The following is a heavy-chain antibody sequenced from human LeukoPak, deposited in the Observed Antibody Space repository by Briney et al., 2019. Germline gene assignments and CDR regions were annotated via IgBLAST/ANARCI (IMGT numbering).Heavy chain of an antibody. Sequence: SETLSLTCTVSGGSIRSYYWSWIRQPPGKGLEWIGYIYHSGSTYYNPSLKSRVTISVDRSKNQFSLKLSSVTAADTAVYYCARDSSIVGAAFDYWGQGTLVTVSS. CDR2: IYHSGST. CDR1: GGSIRSYY. D-gene: IGHD1-26*01. CDR3: ARDSSIVGAAFDY. J-gene: IGHJ4*02. V-gene: IGHV4-59*12.